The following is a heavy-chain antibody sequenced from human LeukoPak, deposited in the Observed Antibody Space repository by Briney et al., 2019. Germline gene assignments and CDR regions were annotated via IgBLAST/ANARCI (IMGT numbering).Heavy chain of an antibody. V-gene: IGHV4-61*08. CDR1: GGSISSGGYY. J-gene: IGHJ4*02. Sequence: PSETLSLTCTVSGGSISSGGYYWSWIRQPPGKGLEWIGYIYYSGSTNYNPSLKSRVTISVDTSKNQFSLKLSSVTAADTAVYYCARGEAVGPFDYWGQGTLVTVSS. CDR2: IYYSGST. CDR3: ARGEAVGPFDY. D-gene: IGHD6-19*01.